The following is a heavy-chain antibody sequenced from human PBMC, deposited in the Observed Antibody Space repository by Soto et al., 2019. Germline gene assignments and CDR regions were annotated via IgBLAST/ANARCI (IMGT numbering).Heavy chain of an antibody. Sequence: PGESLKISCKGSGYSFTSYWIGWVRQMPGKGLEWMGIIYPGDSDTGYSPSFQGQVTISADKSISTAYLQWSSLKASDTAMYYCARRSLDYYYGMDVWGQGTTVTVSS. V-gene: IGHV5-51*01. CDR2: IYPGDSDT. J-gene: IGHJ6*02. CDR1: GYSFTSYW. CDR3: ARRSLDYYYGMDV.